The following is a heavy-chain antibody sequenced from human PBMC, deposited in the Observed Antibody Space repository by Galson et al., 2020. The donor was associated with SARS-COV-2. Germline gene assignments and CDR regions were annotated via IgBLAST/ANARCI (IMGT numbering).Heavy chain of an antibody. Sequence: ASETLSLTCTVSGGSISSYYWSWIRQPPGKGLEWIGYIYNSGSTNYNPSPKSRITITVDTSKNKFSLKLSPMTAADTAVYYLARGFDYWGQGTLVTVSS. V-gene: IGHV4-59*01. CDR3: ARGFDY. CDR2: IYNSGST. J-gene: IGHJ4*02. CDR1: GGSISSYY.